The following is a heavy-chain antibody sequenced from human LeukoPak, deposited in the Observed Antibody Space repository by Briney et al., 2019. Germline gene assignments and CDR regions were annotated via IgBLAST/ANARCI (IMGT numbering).Heavy chain of an antibody. CDR3: AKEPGPVVVMGINWFDP. CDR1: GFTFSSYA. J-gene: IGHJ5*02. CDR2: ISGSGGST. Sequence: GGSLRLSCAASGFTFSSYAMSWVRQAPGKGLEWVSAISGSGGSTYYADSVKGRFTISRDNSKNTLYLQMNSLRAEDTAVYYCAKEPGPVVVMGINWFDPWGQGTLVTVSS. D-gene: IGHD3-22*01. V-gene: IGHV3-23*01.